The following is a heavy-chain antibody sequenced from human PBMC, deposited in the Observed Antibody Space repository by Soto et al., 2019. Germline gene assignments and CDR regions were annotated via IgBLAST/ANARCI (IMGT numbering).Heavy chain of an antibody. J-gene: IGHJ4*02. CDR3: AKENGNSSSWFEFDY. V-gene: IGHV3-23*01. CDR1: GFTFSSYA. D-gene: IGHD6-13*01. CDR2: ISGSGGST. Sequence: EVQLLESGGGLVQPGGSLRLSCAASGFTFSSYAMSWVRQAPGKGLEWVSAISGSGGSTYYADSVKGRFTISRDNSKNTLELQMNRLRAEDTAGYYCAKENGNSSSWFEFDYWGQGTLVTVSS.